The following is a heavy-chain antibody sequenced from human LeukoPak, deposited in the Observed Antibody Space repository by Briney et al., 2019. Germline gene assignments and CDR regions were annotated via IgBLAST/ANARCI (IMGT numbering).Heavy chain of an antibody. CDR3: ARHSGVIVY. D-gene: IGHD2/OR15-2a*01. CDR2: LYPGDSAT. V-gene: IGHV5-51*01. CDR1: GYCFTNYW. J-gene: IGHJ4*03. Sequence: AESLKISCTASGYCFTNYWSGLVRQMRGKGLEWMGILYPGDSATTYSPSFQGPVTISPNKSISTAYLQWSSLKASDTAMYYCARHSGVIVYWGHGTLVTVSS.